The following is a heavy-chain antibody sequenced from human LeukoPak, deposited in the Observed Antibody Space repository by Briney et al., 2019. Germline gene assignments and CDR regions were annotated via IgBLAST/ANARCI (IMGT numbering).Heavy chain of an antibody. CDR3: VRDRTTVTLFDS. D-gene: IGHD4-17*01. V-gene: IGHV3-74*01. J-gene: IGHJ4*02. Sequence: PGGSLRLSCAASGFTFTDHWMHWVRQAPGKGLVWVSRIKTDGSIRGYADSVEGRFTVSRDNARNTVYLEMSSLRVDDTDVYFCVRDRTTVTLFDSWGQGTLVTVAS. CDR2: IKTDGSIR. CDR1: GFTFTDHW.